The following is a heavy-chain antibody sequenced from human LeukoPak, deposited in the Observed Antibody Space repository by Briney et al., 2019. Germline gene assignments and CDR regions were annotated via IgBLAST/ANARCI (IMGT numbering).Heavy chain of an antibody. D-gene: IGHD3-22*01. V-gene: IGHV1-2*02. CDR1: GYTFTVYY. CDR3: ARDLTYYDGSGYYY. J-gene: IGHJ4*02. Sequence: GASVKVSFKTSGYTFTVYYIHWVRQAPGQGKEWMGCINPNSGGTYYAQNFQGRVTITSDTSINTAYMELSRLRSDDTAVYYCARDLTYYDGSGYYYWGQGTLVTVSS. CDR2: INPNSGGT.